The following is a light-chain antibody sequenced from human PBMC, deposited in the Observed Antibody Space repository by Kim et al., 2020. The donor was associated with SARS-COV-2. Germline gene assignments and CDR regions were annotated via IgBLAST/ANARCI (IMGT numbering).Light chain of an antibody. CDR1: NIGSNS. J-gene: IGLJ3*02. CDR3: QVWDSSSDHPV. CDR2: YDS. V-gene: IGLV3-21*04. Sequence: PGKTGRINGGGNNIGSNSVHWYQPKPGQAPVLVIYYDSDRPSGIPERFSGSNSGNTATLTISRVEAGDEADYYCQVWDSSSDHPVFGGGTQLTVL.